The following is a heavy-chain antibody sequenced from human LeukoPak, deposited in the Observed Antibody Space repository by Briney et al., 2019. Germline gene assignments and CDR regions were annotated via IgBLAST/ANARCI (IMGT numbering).Heavy chain of an antibody. CDR1: GGTFISYA. CDR2: IIPSFGTA. V-gene: IGHV1-69*06. D-gene: IGHD5-18*01. CDR3: ARVGDTAMVIPGVDDYYYMDV. Sequence: GASVKVSCKASGGTFISYAISWVRQAPGQGLEWMGGIIPSFGTANYAQKFQGRVTITADKSTSTAYMELSSLRSEDTAVYYCARVGDTAMVIPGVDDYYYMDVWGKGTTVTVSS. J-gene: IGHJ6*03.